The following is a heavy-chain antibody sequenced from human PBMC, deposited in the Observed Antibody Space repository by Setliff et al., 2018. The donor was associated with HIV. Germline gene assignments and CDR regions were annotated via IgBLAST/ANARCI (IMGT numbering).Heavy chain of an antibody. CDR3: ARAYSSGKYFQH. Sequence: SVKVSRKASGGTFSSYAISWVRQAPGQGLEWMGGIIPIFGTANYAQKFQGRVTITTDESTSTAYMELSSLRSEDTAVYYCARAYSSGKYFQHWGQGTLVTVSS. CDR2: IIPIFGTA. CDR1: GGTFSSYA. V-gene: IGHV1-69*05. D-gene: IGHD6-19*01. J-gene: IGHJ1*01.